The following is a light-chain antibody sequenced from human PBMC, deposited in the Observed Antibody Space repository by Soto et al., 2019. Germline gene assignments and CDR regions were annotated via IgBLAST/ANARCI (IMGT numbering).Light chain of an antibody. Sequence: QSVLTQPPSVSGAPGQRVTISCTGSSSNIGAGYDVHWYLHLPGTAPKLLIYGNNNRPSGVPDRFSGSKSGTSASLAITGXQAXXXXXXXCQSYDSSLSGWVFGGGTKLTVL. CDR1: SSNIGAGYD. CDR3: QSYDSSLSGWV. J-gene: IGLJ3*02. CDR2: GNN. V-gene: IGLV1-40*01.